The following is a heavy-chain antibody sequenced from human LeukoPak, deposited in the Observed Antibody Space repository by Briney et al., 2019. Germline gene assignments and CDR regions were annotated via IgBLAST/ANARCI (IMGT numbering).Heavy chain of an antibody. D-gene: IGHD3-10*01. CDR3: ARLGGDTYYFGSASYPNWYFDL. J-gene: IGHJ2*01. Sequence: GESLKISCQASGYTFTTHWIGWVRQMPGKGLECMGIIYPDDSDTTYSPSFQGQVTISADKSFSTANLQWSSLKASDTAIYYCARLGGDTYYFGSASYPNWYFDLWGRGTLVTVSS. V-gene: IGHV5-51*01. CDR2: IYPDDSDT. CDR1: GYTFTTHW.